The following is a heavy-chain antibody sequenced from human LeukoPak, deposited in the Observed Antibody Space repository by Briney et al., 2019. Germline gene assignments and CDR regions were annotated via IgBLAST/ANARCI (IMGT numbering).Heavy chain of an antibody. D-gene: IGHD3-3*01. J-gene: IGHJ4*02. CDR3: ARYGKLRVGFGVVIAGYDY. Sequence: NPSETLSLTCTVSGGSISSYYWSWIRQPPGKGLEWIGYIYYSGSTNYNPSLKSRVTISVDTSKNQFSLKLSSVTAADTAVYYCARYGKLRVGFGVVIAGYDYWGQGTLVTVSS. CDR1: GGSISSYY. CDR2: IYYSGST. V-gene: IGHV4-59*01.